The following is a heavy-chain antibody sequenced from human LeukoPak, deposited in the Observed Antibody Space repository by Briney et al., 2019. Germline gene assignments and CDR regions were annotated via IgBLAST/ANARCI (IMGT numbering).Heavy chain of an antibody. J-gene: IGHJ4*02. CDR1: GFTFSSYG. V-gene: IGHV3-30*18. CDR2: ISYDGSNK. Sequence: PGGSLRLSCAASGFTFSSYGMHWVRQAPGKGLEWVAVISYDGSNKYYADSVKGRFTISRDNSKNTLYLQMNSLRAEDTAVYYCAKHWQEGTDYWGQGTLVTVSS. CDR3: AKHWQEGTDY.